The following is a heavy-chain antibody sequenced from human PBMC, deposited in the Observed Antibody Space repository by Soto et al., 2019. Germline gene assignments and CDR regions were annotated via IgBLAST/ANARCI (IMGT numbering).Heavy chain of an antibody. Sequence: GGSLRLSCAASGFTFSSYSMNWVRQAPGKGLEWVSSISSSSSYIYYADSVKGRFTISRDNAKNSLYLQMNSLRAEDTAVYYCARDTPYCGGEEPCDAFDIWGQGTMVTVSS. J-gene: IGHJ3*02. CDR1: GFTFSSYS. V-gene: IGHV3-21*01. D-gene: IGHD2-21*01. CDR2: ISSSSSYI. CDR3: ARDTPYCGGEEPCDAFDI.